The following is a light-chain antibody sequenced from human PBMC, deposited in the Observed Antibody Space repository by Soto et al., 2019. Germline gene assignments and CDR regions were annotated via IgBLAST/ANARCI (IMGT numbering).Light chain of an antibody. Sequence: EIGLTYSPGTLSLSPWDIATLSCRASQRVSTFLAWYQQKPGQAPRLLIYGASSRATGIPDRFSGSGSGTDFTLTISRLEPEDFALYYCQQYGSSPAFGQATRLEIK. CDR1: QRVSTF. CDR3: QQYGSSPA. CDR2: GAS. V-gene: IGKV3-20*01. J-gene: IGKJ5*01.